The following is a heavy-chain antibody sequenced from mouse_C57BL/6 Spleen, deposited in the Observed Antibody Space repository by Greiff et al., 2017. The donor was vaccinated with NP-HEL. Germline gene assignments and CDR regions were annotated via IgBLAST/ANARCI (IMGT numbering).Heavy chain of an antibody. Sequence: VKLQESGAELARPGASVKLSCTASGYTFTSYGISWVKQRTGQGLEWIGEIYPRSGNTYYNEKFKGKATLTADKSSSTAYMELRSLTSEDSAVYFCAGDDYDFDYWGQGTTLTVSS. CDR2: IYPRSGNT. CDR1: GYTFTSYG. V-gene: IGHV1-81*01. D-gene: IGHD2-4*01. J-gene: IGHJ2*01. CDR3: AGDDYDFDY.